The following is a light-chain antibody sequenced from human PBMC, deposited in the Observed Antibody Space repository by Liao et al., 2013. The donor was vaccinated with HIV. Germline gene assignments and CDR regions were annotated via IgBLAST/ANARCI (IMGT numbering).Light chain of an antibody. J-gene: IGLJ2*01. V-gene: IGLV3-21*04. Sequence: SYVLTQPPSVSVAPDKTATITCGGNNIGSESVHWYQQRPGQAPVLVIYYDSDRPSGIPERFSGSSSGNTATLTISRVEAGDEADYYCHVWDRVSDYPIFGGGTKLTVL. CDR2: YDS. CDR1: NIGSES. CDR3: HVWDRVSDYPI.